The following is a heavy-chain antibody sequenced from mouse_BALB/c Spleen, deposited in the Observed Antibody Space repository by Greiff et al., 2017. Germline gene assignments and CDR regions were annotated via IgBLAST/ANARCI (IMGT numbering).Heavy chain of an antibody. D-gene: IGHD2-1*01. Sequence: EVKLMESGGGLVQPGGSLRLSCATSGFTFTDYYMSWVRQPPGKALEWLGFIRNKANGYTTEYSASVKGRFTISRDNSQSILYLQMNTLRAEDSATYYCARALYGNYDFDYWGQGTTLTVSS. J-gene: IGHJ2*01. CDR2: IRNKANGYTT. CDR1: GFTFTDYY. CDR3: ARALYGNYDFDY. V-gene: IGHV7-3*02.